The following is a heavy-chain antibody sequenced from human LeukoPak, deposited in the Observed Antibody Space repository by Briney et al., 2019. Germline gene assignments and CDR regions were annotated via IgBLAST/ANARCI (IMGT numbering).Heavy chain of an antibody. Sequence: SVKVSCKASGGTFSSYAISWVRQAPGQGLEWMGGIIPIFGTANYAQKFQGRVTITTDESTSTAYMELSSLRSEDTTVYYCARDNYAGANWFDPWGQGTLVTVSS. D-gene: IGHD1-7*01. CDR3: ARDNYAGANWFDP. J-gene: IGHJ5*02. V-gene: IGHV1-69*05. CDR2: IIPIFGTA. CDR1: GGTFSSYA.